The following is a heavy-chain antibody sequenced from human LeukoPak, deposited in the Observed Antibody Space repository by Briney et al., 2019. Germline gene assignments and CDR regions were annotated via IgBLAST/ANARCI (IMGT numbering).Heavy chain of an antibody. D-gene: IGHD1-7*01. CDR2: ISPNSGGT. Sequence: ASVKVSCKASGYTFTGYYMHWVRQAPGQGLEWMGRISPNSGGTNYAQKFQGRVTMTRDTSISTAYMELSRLRSDDTAVYYCAREGGNWNYKFDYWGQETLVTVSS. CDR1: GYTFTGYY. J-gene: IGHJ4*02. CDR3: AREGGNWNYKFDY. V-gene: IGHV1-2*06.